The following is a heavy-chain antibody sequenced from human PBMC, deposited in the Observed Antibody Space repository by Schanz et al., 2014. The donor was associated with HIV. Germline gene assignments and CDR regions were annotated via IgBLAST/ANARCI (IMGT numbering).Heavy chain of an antibody. D-gene: IGHD6-13*01. J-gene: IGHJ4*02. Sequence: VQLLESGGGLVQPGGSLRLSCAASGFTFSSYGMHWVRQAPGKGLEWVAVIWYDGSNKYYADSVKGRFTISRDNSKKTLYLQMNSLRADDTAVYYCARGGASAAYRYYFDYWGQGTLVTVSS. CDR2: IWYDGSNK. V-gene: IGHV3-33*01. CDR1: GFTFSSYG. CDR3: ARGGASAAYRYYFDY.